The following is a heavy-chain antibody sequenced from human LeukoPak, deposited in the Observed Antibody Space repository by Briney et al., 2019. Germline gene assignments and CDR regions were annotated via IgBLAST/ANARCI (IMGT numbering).Heavy chain of an antibody. Sequence: SETLSLTCTVSGGSISSGDYYWSWIRQPPGKGLEWIGYIYYSGSTCYNPSLKSRVTISVDTSKNQFSLKLSSVTAADTAVYYCARVKRLGYSYGDAFDIWGQGTMVTVSS. CDR3: ARVKRLGYSYGDAFDI. V-gene: IGHV4-30-4*08. CDR2: IYYSGST. J-gene: IGHJ3*02. CDR1: GGSISSGDYY. D-gene: IGHD5-18*01.